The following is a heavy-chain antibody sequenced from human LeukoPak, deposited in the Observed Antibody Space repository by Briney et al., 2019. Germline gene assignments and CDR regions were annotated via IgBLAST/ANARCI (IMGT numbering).Heavy chain of an antibody. CDR1: GFSFSRFW. CDR3: ARHPDAGTVDY. D-gene: IGHD6-13*01. J-gene: IGHJ4*02. V-gene: IGHV3-7*05. CDR2: IKEDGGEI. Sequence: GGSLRLSCAASGFSFSRFWMTWVRQAPGKGLEWVASIKEDGGEIYYVDPVKGRFTISRDNAQNSLFLQRTSLRAEDTAIYYCARHPDAGTVDYWGQGTLVTVSS.